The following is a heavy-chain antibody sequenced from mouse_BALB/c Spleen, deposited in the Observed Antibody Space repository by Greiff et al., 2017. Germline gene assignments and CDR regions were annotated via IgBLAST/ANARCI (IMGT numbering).Heavy chain of an antibody. V-gene: IGHV5-9-4*01. CDR3: TRGRSYAMDY. CDR2: ISSGGSYT. CDR1: GFTFSSYA. Sequence: EVQVVESGGGLVKPGGSLKLSCAASGFTFSSYAMSWVRQSPEKGLEWVAEISSGGSYTYYPDTVTGRFTIYRDDAKNTLYLKMSSLRSEDTAMYYCTRGRSYAMDYWGQGTSVTVSS. J-gene: IGHJ4*01.